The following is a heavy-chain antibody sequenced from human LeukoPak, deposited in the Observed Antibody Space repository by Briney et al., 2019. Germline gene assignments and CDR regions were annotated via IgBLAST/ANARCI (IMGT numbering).Heavy chain of an antibody. D-gene: IGHD4-17*01. CDR3: ARGHSPVTTKVSYFQH. CDR1: GGSFSGCY. V-gene: IGHV4-34*01. J-gene: IGHJ1*01. Sequence: SETLSLTCAVYGGSFSGCYWSWIRQPPGKGLEWIGEINHSGSTNYNPPLKSRVTILVDTSKNQFSLKLSSVTAADTAVYYCARGHSPVTTKVSYFQHWGQGTLVTVSS. CDR2: INHSGST.